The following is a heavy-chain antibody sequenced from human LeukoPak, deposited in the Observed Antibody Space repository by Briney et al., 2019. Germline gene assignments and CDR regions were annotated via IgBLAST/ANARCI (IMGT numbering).Heavy chain of an antibody. CDR1: RYTFTHYY. V-gene: IGHV1-69-2*01. CDR2: VDPEDGET. Sequence: ASVQISCQASRYTFTHYYIHWVQPAPAKGLAGMGRVDPEDGETVYAEEFQGRVTITADTSTDTAYMELSSLRSEDMAVYYCATDRIDYGSGRRCYMDVWGKGTSVTVSS. J-gene: IGHJ6*03. D-gene: IGHD3-10*01. CDR3: ATDRIDYGSGRRCYMDV.